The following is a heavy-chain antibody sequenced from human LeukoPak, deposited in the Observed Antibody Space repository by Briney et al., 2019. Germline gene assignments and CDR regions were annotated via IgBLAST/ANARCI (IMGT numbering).Heavy chain of an antibody. CDR3: ADILTGYHFDY. CDR1: GFTVSSNY. CDR2: ISGSGGST. J-gene: IGHJ4*02. D-gene: IGHD3-9*01. V-gene: IGHV3-23*01. Sequence: GGSLRLSCAASGFTVSSNYMSWVRQAPGKGLEWVSAISGSGGSTYYADSVKGRFTISRDNSKNTLYLQMNSLRAEDTAVYYCADILTGYHFDYWGQGTLVTVSS.